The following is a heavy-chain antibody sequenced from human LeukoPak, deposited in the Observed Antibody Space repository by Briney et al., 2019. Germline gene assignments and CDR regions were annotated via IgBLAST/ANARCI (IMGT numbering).Heavy chain of an antibody. V-gene: IGHV3-48*02. CDR3: ARDQFYAFDI. CDR2: IAGSTI. CDR1: GFTFSSYW. J-gene: IGHJ3*02. Sequence: GGSLRLSCAASGFTFSSYWMHWVRQAPGKGLQWVSYIAGSTIYYADSVKGRFTISRDNAKNSLYLQMNSLRDEDTAVYYCARDQFYAFDIWGQGTMVTVPS.